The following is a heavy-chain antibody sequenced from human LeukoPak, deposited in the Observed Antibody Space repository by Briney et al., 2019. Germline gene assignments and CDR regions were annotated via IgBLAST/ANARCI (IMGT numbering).Heavy chain of an antibody. V-gene: IGHV4-34*01. CDR3: ARRPMDEYNWNDAFDY. Sequence: SETLSLTCAVYGGSFSGYYWSWIRQPPGKGLEWIGEINHSGSTNYNPSLKSRVTISVDTSKNQFSLKLSSVTAADTAVYYCARRPMDEYNWNDAFDYWGQGTLVTVSS. J-gene: IGHJ4*02. CDR2: INHSGST. CDR1: GGSFSGYY. D-gene: IGHD1-20*01.